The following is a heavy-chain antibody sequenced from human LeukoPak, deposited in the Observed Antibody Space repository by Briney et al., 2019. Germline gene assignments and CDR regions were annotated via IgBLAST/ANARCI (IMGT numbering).Heavy chain of an antibody. V-gene: IGHV4-39*01. D-gene: IGHD3-22*01. CDR1: GGSISSSSYY. CDR3: ARQRTVRLFLYYYYMDV. Sequence: SETLSLTCTVSGGSISSSSYYWGWIRQPPGKGLEWLGSIYYSGSTYYNPSLKSRVTISVDTSKNQFSLKLSSVTAADTAVYYCARQRTVRLFLYYYYMDVWGKGTTVTISS. CDR2: IYYSGST. J-gene: IGHJ6*03.